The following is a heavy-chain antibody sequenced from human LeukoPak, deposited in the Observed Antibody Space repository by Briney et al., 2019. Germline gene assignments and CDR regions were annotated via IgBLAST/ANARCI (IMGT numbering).Heavy chain of an antibody. J-gene: IGHJ4*02. Sequence: PGGSLRLSCAASGFTFSSYAMHWVRQAPGKGLDWVAVISYDGSNKYYADSVKGRFTISRDNSKNTLYLQMNSLRAEDTAVYYCARDDIQLWLPGGPEAFDYWGQGTLVTVSS. D-gene: IGHD5-18*01. CDR1: GFTFSSYA. CDR2: ISYDGSNK. CDR3: ARDDIQLWLPGGPEAFDY. V-gene: IGHV3-30*04.